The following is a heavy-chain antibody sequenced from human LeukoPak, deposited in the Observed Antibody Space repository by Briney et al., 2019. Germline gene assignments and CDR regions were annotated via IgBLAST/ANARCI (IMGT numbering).Heavy chain of an antibody. CDR1: GFTFSSYS. Sequence: PGGSLRLSCAASGFTFSSYSMNWVRQAPGKGLEWVSSISSSSSYIYYADSVKGRFTISRDNAKNSLYLQMNSLRAEDTAVYYRARANGDFTHYYYMDVWGKGTTVTVSS. V-gene: IGHV3-21*01. CDR2: ISSSSSYI. J-gene: IGHJ6*03. D-gene: IGHD7-27*01. CDR3: ARANGDFTHYYYMDV.